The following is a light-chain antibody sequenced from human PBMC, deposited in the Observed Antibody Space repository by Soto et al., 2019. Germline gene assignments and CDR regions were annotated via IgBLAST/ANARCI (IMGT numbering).Light chain of an antibody. CDR2: EVN. V-gene: IGLV2-18*01. CDR3: SLYISGSTYV. CDR1: SSDVGRYHR. J-gene: IGLJ1*01. Sequence: QSALTQPPSVSGSPGQSVTISCTGTSSDVGRYHRLSWYQQPPGTAPKLIMYEVNTRPSGVPDRFSGSKSGSTASLTISGLQAEDEADYYCSLYISGSTYVFGTGTKLTVL.